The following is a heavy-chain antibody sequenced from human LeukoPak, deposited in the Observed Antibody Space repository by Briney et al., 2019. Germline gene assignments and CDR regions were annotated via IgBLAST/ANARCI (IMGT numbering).Heavy chain of an antibody. CDR3: ARDYCSSTSCYDRYYWYFDL. V-gene: IGHV3-33*01. D-gene: IGHD2-2*01. CDR2: IWYDGSNK. J-gene: IGHJ2*01. Sequence: GGSLRLSCAASGFTFSSYGMHWVHQAPGKGLEWVAVIWYDGSNKYYADSVKGRFTISRDNSKNTLYLQMNSLRAEDTAVYYCARDYCSSTSCYDRYYWYFDLWGRGTLVTVSS. CDR1: GFTFSSYG.